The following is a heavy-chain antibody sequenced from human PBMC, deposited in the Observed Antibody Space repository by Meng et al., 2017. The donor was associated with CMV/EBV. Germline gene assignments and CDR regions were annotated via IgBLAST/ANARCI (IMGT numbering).Heavy chain of an antibody. V-gene: IGHV1-2*02. CDR3: ARDPPYYDFWSGYYFKPNEPVLFDY. Sequence: ASVKVSCKTSGYAFTAYYMHWVRQAPGQGLEWMGWINPNSGGTNYAQKFQGRVTMTRDTSISTAYMELRSLRSDDTAVYYCARDPPYYDFWSGYYFKPNEPVLFDYWGQGTLVTVSS. D-gene: IGHD3-3*01. CDR2: INPNSGGT. J-gene: IGHJ4*02. CDR1: GYAFTAYY.